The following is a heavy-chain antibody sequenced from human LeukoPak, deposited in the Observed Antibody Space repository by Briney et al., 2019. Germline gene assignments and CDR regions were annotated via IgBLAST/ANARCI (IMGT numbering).Heavy chain of an antibody. J-gene: IGHJ4*02. CDR2: ISHIGNA. CDR3: ARGVQQNDWYLDS. V-gene: IGHV4-34*01. D-gene: IGHD3-9*01. CDR1: GGSLSEYY. Sequence: SESLSLTRGVNGGSLSEYYWTCITHPPGRSLECIGEISHIGNAIYNPSLPSRVTISLETSHNQFSLRLTSATAADTGLFYCARGVQQNDWYLDSWGQGTLVTVSS.